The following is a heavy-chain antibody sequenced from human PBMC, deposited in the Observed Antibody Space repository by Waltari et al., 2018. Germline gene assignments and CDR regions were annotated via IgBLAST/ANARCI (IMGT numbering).Heavy chain of an antibody. CDR2: INVGNGQT. CDR3: AAGPSPDFGRY. J-gene: IGHJ4*02. CDR1: TNAFVIYA. V-gene: IGHV1-3*01. D-gene: IGHD3-10*01. Sequence: QIHFVQSGAEVKKAGASVTVSCKASTNAFVIYAIHWVRQAPGQGREWRGWINVGNGQTKFSQKFQDRLSITRDRSVNTAHLELRRLTSEDTAMYYCAAGPSPDFGRYWGQGTQVTVSS.